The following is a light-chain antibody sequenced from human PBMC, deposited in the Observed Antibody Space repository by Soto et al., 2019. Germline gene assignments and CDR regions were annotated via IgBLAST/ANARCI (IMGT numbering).Light chain of an antibody. J-gene: IGLJ1*01. V-gene: IGLV2-14*01. CDR2: EVS. Sequence: QSVLTQPPSVSAAPGQRVTISCSGSSSDVGGYNYVSWYQQHPGKAPKLMIYEVSNRPSGVSNRFSGSKSGNTASLTISGLQAEDEADYYCSSYTSSLYVFGTGTKVTVL. CDR3: SSYTSSLYV. CDR1: SSDVGGYNY.